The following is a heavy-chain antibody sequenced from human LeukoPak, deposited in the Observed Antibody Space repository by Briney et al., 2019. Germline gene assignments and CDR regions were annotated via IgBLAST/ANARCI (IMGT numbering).Heavy chain of an antibody. Sequence: SETLSLTCTVSGGSIYSYYWSWFREPPGMGLEWIGFTSDSGTTNYNPSLKSRLTISVDTSKNQFSLKLTSVTAADTAVYYCARHGPTAIYGLGPIDNWGQGTLVTVSS. J-gene: IGHJ4*02. CDR2: TSDSGTT. D-gene: IGHD2-21*02. CDR3: ARHGPTAIYGLGPIDN. V-gene: IGHV4-59*08. CDR1: GGSIYSYY.